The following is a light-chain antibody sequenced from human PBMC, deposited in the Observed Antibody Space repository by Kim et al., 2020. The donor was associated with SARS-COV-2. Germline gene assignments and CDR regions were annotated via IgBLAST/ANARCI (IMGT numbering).Light chain of an antibody. Sequence: PGERATLSCRASRSIRINYLAWYQQTRGRAPRLLIYGTSSRATDIPDRFSGSGSGTDFTLTISRLEPEDFAVYYCQQYGSSPGITLGQGTRLEIK. CDR1: RSIRINY. V-gene: IGKV3-20*01. J-gene: IGKJ5*01. CDR3: QQYGSSPGIT. CDR2: GTS.